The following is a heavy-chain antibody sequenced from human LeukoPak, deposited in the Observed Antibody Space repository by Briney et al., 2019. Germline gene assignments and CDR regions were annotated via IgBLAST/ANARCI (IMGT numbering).Heavy chain of an antibody. Sequence: GASVKVSCKASGYTFRSYYMHWVRQAPGQGLEWMGWINPNSGGTNYAQKFQGRVTMTRDTSISTAYMELSRLRSDDTAVYYCARDRDSSSWYTVHYFDYWGQGTLVTVSS. D-gene: IGHD6-13*01. CDR1: GYTFRSYY. V-gene: IGHV1-2*02. CDR2: INPNSGGT. J-gene: IGHJ4*02. CDR3: ARDRDSSSWYTVHYFDY.